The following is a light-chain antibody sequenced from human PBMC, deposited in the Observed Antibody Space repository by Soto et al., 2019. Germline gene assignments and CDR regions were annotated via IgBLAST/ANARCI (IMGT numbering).Light chain of an antibody. Sequence: EIVLTQSPGTLSLSPGERATLYCRASQSVIGSYLGWYQQKPGQAPRLLIYGTSTRASGITDRFSGSGSGTDLTLTISRVEPEDFAVYYCQYYGDSPLVTFGPGTKVDFK. CDR1: QSVIGSY. CDR2: GTS. CDR3: QYYGDSPLVT. J-gene: IGKJ3*01. V-gene: IGKV3-20*01.